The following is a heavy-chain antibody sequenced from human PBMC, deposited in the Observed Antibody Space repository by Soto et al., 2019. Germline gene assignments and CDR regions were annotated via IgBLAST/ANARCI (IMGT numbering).Heavy chain of an antibody. Sequence: EVQLVETGGGLVKPGGSLRVSCAASGFTFNSYSMAWVRQAPGKGLEWVSSITSDTTFTLYADSVKGRFTMSRDNAKNSLYLQMSSLGIEDTAVYYCVRNSSRFDYWGQGAPVTVSS. CDR2: ITSDTTFT. CDR1: GFTFNSYS. J-gene: IGHJ4*02. CDR3: VRNSSRFDY. D-gene: IGHD2-2*01. V-gene: IGHV3-21*01.